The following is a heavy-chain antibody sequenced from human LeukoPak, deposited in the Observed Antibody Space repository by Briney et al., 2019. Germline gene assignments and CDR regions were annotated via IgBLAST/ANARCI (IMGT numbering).Heavy chain of an antibody. CDR2: INHSGST. D-gene: IGHD3-22*01. J-gene: IGHJ5*02. CDR3: ARVKYYYDSSGYSYNWFDP. V-gene: IGHV4-34*01. CDR1: GGSFSGYY. Sequence: SETLSLTCAVYGGSFSGYYWSWIRQPPGKGLEWIGEINHSGSTNYNPSLKSRVTISVDTSKNQFSLKLSSVTAADTAVYYCARVKYYYDSSGYSYNWFDPRGQGTLVTVSS.